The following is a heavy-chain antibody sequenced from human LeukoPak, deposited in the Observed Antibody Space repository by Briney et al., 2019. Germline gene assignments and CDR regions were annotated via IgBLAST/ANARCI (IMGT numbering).Heavy chain of an antibody. D-gene: IGHD1-26*01. Sequence: GGSLRLSCAASGFTFSSYAMSWVRQAPGKGLEWVSAISGSGGSTYYADSVKGRFTISRDNSKNTLYLQINSLRVEDTAVYYCAVAGSGTFDIWGQGTTVTVSS. CDR2: ISGSGGST. J-gene: IGHJ3*02. CDR1: GFTFSSYA. CDR3: AVAGSGTFDI. V-gene: IGHV3-23*01.